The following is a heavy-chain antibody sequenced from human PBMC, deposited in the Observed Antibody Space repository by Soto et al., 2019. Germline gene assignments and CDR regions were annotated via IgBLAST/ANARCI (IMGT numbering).Heavy chain of an antibody. CDR1: GGSFSGYY. V-gene: IGHV4-34*01. CDR2: INHSGST. Sequence: QVQLQQWGAGLLKPSETLSLTYAVYGGSFSGYYWSWIRQPPGKGLEWIGEINHSGSTNYNPSLKSRVTISVDTSKNQFSLKLSSVTAADTAVYYCARGGGLAPRIQGVYYFDYWGQGTLVTVSS. J-gene: IGHJ4*02. CDR3: ARGGGLAPRIQGVYYFDY. D-gene: IGHD1-26*01.